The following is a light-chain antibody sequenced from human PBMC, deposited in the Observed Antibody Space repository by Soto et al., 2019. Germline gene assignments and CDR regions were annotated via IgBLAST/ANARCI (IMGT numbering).Light chain of an antibody. J-gene: IGKJ5*01. CDR3: QQYGSSPIT. V-gene: IGKV3D-20*01. CDR2: DAS. Sequence: EIVLTQSPATLSLSPGERATLSCGASQSVSSSYLAWYQQKPGQAPRLLIYDASSRATGIPDRFSGSGSGTDFTLTISRLEPEDFAVYYCQQYGSSPITFGQGTRLEIK. CDR1: QSVSSSY.